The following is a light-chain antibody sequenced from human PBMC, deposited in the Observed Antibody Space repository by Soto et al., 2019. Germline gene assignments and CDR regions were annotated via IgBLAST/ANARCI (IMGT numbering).Light chain of an antibody. CDR1: QSVTNS. V-gene: IGKV3-11*01. Sequence: EIVLAQSPATLSLSPGERATLSCRASQSVTNSLAWFQQKPGQAPRLLIYDASNRATDIPPRFSGSGSGTVFTLTISSLEPEDVAVYYCQQRRNWPRTFGQGTKLEIK. CDR2: DAS. CDR3: QQRRNWPRT. J-gene: IGKJ2*01.